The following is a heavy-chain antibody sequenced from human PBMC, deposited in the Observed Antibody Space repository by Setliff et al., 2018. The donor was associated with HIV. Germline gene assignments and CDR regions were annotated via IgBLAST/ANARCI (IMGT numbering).Heavy chain of an antibody. Sequence: ASVKVSCKASGYTFTSYDINWGRQATGQGHEWMGWMNPNSGNKGYAQKFQGRVTMTRNTSISTAYMELSSLRSEDTAVYYCARREGEYYNFWSGSYYFDYWGQGTLVTVSS. D-gene: IGHD3-3*01. V-gene: IGHV1-8*02. J-gene: IGHJ4*02. CDR3: ARREGEYYNFWSGSYYFDY. CDR1: GYTFTSYD. CDR2: MNPNSGNK.